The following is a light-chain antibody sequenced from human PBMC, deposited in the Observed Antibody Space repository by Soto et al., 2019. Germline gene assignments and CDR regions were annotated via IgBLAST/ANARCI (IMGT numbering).Light chain of an antibody. CDR3: QQANSCPFT. CDR1: QGISSW. CDR2: AAS. V-gene: IGKV1-12*01. J-gene: IGKJ4*01. Sequence: DIQMTQSPSSVSVSVGDRVTITCRASQGISSWLAWYQQKPWKAPTLLIYAASILQCGVPSSFSGSGSGTDFHLTLSRLQPQGFAPYHQQQANSCPFTFSGGTMVEI.